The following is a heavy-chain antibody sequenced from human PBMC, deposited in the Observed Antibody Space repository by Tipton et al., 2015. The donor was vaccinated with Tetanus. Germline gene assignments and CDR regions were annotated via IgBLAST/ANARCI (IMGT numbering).Heavy chain of an antibody. CDR3: ARHVGGYGSPPHDL. CDR1: GGSISTKTYY. J-gene: IGHJ5*02. D-gene: IGHD3-10*01. V-gene: IGHV4-39*01. CDR2: ISHSATT. Sequence: TLSLTCFVSGGSISTKTYYWGWIRQTPGKGLEWIASISHSATTFYNPPLKSRVTMSVDPSKNQFSGRLSSVTAADTGVYYCARHVGGYGSPPHDLWGQGTLVTVSS.